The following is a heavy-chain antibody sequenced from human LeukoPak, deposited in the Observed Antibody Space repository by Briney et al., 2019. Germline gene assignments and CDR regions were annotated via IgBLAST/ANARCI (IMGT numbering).Heavy chain of an antibody. CDR1: GGTFSSYA. V-gene: IGHV1-69*13. CDR2: IIPIFGTA. J-gene: IGHJ6*02. Sequence: SVKVSCKVSGGTFSSYAISWVRQAPGQGLEWMGGIIPIFGTANYAQKFQGRVTITADESTSTAYMELSSLRSEDTAVYYCARGHAMVRGVYYYYYGMDVWGQGTTVTVSS. D-gene: IGHD3-10*01. CDR3: ARGHAMVRGVYYYYYGMDV.